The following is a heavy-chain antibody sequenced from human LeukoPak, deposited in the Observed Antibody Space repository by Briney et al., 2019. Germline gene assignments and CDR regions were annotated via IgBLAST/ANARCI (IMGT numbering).Heavy chain of an antibody. Sequence: SVKVSCKASGGTFSSYAISWVRQAPGQGLEWMGGIIPIFGTANYAQKFRGRVTITADESTSTAYMELSSLRSEDTAVYYCAREQIDTAMGNWFDPWGQGTLVIVSS. CDR1: GGTFSSYA. CDR3: AREQIDTAMGNWFDP. V-gene: IGHV1-69*01. J-gene: IGHJ5*02. D-gene: IGHD5-18*01. CDR2: IIPIFGTA.